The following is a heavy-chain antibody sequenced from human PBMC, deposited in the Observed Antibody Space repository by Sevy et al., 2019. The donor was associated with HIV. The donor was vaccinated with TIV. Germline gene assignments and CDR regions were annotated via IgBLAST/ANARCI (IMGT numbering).Heavy chain of an antibody. CDR3: ARGLAALPGYYYGMDV. J-gene: IGHJ6*02. Sequence: GGSLRLSCAASGFTFSNHAMHWVRQSPGKGLEWVAFIRSDGSHEYYADSVKGRFTISRDNSKNTLYLQMNSLRAEDTAVYYCARGLAALPGYYYGMDVWGQGTTVTVSS. CDR2: IRSDGSHE. V-gene: IGHV3-30*02. D-gene: IGHD6-6*01. CDR1: GFTFSNHA.